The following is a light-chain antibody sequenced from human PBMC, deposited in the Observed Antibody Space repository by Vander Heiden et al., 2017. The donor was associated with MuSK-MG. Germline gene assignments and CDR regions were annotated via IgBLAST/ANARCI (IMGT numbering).Light chain of an antibody. CDR3: QQYDSSPWT. CDR1: QSVLYNSNNKNY. V-gene: IGKV4-1*01. CDR2: WAS. J-gene: IGKJ1*01. Sequence: DLGLPRSPDPLAVSLGERATINCKSSQSVLYNSNNKNYLAWYQLKLGQPPKLLIYWASNREYGVPDRFSGSGSGTDFTLTISSLQAEDVAVYYCQQYDSSPWTFGQGTKVEIK.